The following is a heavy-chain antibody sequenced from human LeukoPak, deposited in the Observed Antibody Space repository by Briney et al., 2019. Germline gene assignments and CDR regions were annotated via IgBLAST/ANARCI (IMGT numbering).Heavy chain of an antibody. Sequence: SETLSLTCAVYGGSFSGYYWSWIRQPPGKGLEWIGEINHSGSTNYNPSLKSRVTISVDTSKSQFSLKLSSVTAADTAVYYCARAVTSSSSWYKWVNWFDPWGQGTLVTVSS. J-gene: IGHJ5*02. D-gene: IGHD6-13*01. CDR3: ARAVTSSSSWYKWVNWFDP. CDR2: INHSGST. CDR1: GGSFSGYY. V-gene: IGHV4-34*01.